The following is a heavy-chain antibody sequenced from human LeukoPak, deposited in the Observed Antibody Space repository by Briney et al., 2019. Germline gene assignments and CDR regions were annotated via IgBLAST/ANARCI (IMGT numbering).Heavy chain of an antibody. D-gene: IGHD6-19*01. CDR2: IYYSGST. CDR3: ARDRRVAVAGDEYYYYGMDV. CDR1: GGSISSYY. V-gene: IGHV4-59*01. Sequence: SETLSLTCTASGGSISSYYWSWIRQPPGKGLEWIGYIYYSGSTNYNPSLKSRVTISVDTSKNQFSLKLSSVTAADTAVYYCARDRRVAVAGDEYYYYGMDVWGQGTTVTVSS. J-gene: IGHJ6*02.